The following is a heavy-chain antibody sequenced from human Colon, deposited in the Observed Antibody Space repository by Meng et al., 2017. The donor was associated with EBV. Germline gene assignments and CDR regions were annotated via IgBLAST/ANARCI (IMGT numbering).Heavy chain of an antibody. J-gene: IGHJ5*02. CDR1: GYIFNNYG. D-gene: IGHD1-14*01. CDR2: ISSYNGNT. CDR3: ARDLPGGTKGTWLDL. V-gene: IGHV1-18*01. Sequence: GRRVQSGDGVKKPGASGKVSCKASGYIFNNYGVSWVRQDPGKGPEWMGWISSYNGNTNYAQNFQGRLTMTTDTSTSTAYMELRSLRSDDTAVYYCARDLPGGTKGTWLDLWGQGTLVTVSS.